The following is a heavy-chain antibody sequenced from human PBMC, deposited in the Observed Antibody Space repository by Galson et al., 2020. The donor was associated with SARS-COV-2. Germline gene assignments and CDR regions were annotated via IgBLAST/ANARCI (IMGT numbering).Heavy chain of an antibody. CDR2: IIPIFGTP. D-gene: IGHD4-17*01. CDR3: ARAGWGRGTVTAYYYYGMDV. V-gene: IGHV1-69*13. Sequence: SVKVSCKASGGTFSSYAISWVRQAPGRGLEWMGGIIPIFGTPNYEQKSQGRVPITADESTSTAYMELSSLRSEDTAVYYCARAGWGRGTVTAYYYYGMDVWGQGTTVTVSS. CDR1: GGTFSSYA. J-gene: IGHJ6*02.